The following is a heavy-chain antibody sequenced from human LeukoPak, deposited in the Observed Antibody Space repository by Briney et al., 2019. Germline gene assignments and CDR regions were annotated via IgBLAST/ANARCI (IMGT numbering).Heavy chain of an antibody. CDR1: GGSISSYY. CDR3: ALSGDFWSGYRFDP. CDR2: TYYSGST. Sequence: SETLSLTCTVSGGSISSYYWSWIRQPPGKGLEWIGYTYYSGSTNYNPSLKSRVTISVDTSKNQFSLKLSSVTAADTAVYYCALSGDFWSGYRFDPWGQGTLVTVSS. V-gene: IGHV4-59*01. J-gene: IGHJ5*02. D-gene: IGHD3-3*01.